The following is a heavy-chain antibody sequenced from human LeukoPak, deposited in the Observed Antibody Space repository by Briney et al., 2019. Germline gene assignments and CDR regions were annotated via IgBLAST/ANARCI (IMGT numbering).Heavy chain of an antibody. J-gene: IGHJ4*02. V-gene: IGHV1-69*05. D-gene: IGHD4-17*01. CDR3: ARDNYGDYVSHFDY. CDR2: IIPIFGTA. Sequence: SVKVSCKASGGTFSSYAISWVRQAPGHGLEWMGRIIPIFGTANYAQKFQGRVTITTDESTSTAYMELSSLRSEDTAVYYCARDNYGDYVSHFDYWGQGTLVTVSS. CDR1: GGTFSSYA.